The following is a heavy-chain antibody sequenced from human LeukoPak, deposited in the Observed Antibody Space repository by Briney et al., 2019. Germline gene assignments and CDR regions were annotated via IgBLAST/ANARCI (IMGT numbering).Heavy chain of an antibody. CDR2: ISGSGGST. Sequence: GGSLRLSCAASGFTFSSYAMSWVRQAPGKGLEWVSAISGSGGSTYYADSVKGRFTISRDNSKNTLYLQMNSLRAEDTAVYYCAKAYTGYSGATRGYIDLWGRGTLVTVSS. CDR3: AKAYTGYSGATRGYIDL. CDR1: GFTFSSYA. J-gene: IGHJ2*01. V-gene: IGHV3-23*01. D-gene: IGHD5-12*01.